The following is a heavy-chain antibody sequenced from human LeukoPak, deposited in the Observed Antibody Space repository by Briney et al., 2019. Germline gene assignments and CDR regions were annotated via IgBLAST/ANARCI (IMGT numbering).Heavy chain of an antibody. J-gene: IGHJ3*02. Sequence: GGSLRLSCAASGFTFSSYAMSWVRQAPGKGLGWVSAISGSGGSTYYADSVKGRFTISRDNSKNTLYLQMNSLRAEDTAVYYCANLGRQLPRAPAFDIWGQGTMVTVSS. D-gene: IGHD2-2*01. CDR3: ANLGRQLPRAPAFDI. V-gene: IGHV3-23*01. CDR1: GFTFSSYA. CDR2: ISGSGGST.